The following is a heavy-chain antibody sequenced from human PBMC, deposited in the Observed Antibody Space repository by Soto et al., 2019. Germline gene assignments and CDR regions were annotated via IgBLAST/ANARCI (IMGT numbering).Heavy chain of an antibody. CDR1: GGSISSYY. V-gene: IGHV4-59*01. CDR2: IYYSGST. J-gene: IGHJ4*02. D-gene: IGHD4-17*01. Sequence: ASETLSLTCTVSGGSISSYYWSWIQQPPGKGLEWIGYIYYSGSTNYNPSLKSRVTISVDTSKNQFSLKLSSVTAADTAVYYCAGTVAKYYFDYWGQGTLVTVSS. CDR3: AGTVAKYYFDY.